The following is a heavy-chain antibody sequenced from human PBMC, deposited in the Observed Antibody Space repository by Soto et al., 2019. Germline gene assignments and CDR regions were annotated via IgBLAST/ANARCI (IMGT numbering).Heavy chain of an antibody. CDR2: IWYDGSYK. CDR3: ARESSGYPDY. Sequence: GGSLRLSCAASGFIFSSYGMHWVRQAPGKGLEWVAIIWYDGSYKYYADSVKGRFTISRDNSKNTLYLQMNSLRAEDTAVYYCARESSGYPDYWGQGTLVTVSS. J-gene: IGHJ4*02. CDR1: GFIFSSYG. D-gene: IGHD3-22*01. V-gene: IGHV3-33*01.